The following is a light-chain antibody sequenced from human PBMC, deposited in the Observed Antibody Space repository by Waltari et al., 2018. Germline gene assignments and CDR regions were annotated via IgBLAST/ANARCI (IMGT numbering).Light chain of an antibody. CDR1: ASDVGAYDF. CDR3: SSHTTSSAPGV. J-gene: IGLJ1*01. CDR2: EVS. Sequence: QSALTQPASVSGSPGQSITISCSGTASDVGAYDFVSWYQQHPGKAPHLIIYEVSNRPSGISNRFSASKSGNTASLTISGLQAEDEADYYCSSHTTSSAPGVFGTGTRVTVL. V-gene: IGLV2-14*01.